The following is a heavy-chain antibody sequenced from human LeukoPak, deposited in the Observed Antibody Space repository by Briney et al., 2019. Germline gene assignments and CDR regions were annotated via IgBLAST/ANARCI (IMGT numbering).Heavy chain of an antibody. V-gene: IGHV3-9*01. Sequence: GGSLRLSCAASGFTFDDYAMHWVRQAPGKGLEWVSGISWNSGSIGYTDSVKGRFTISRDNAKNSLYLQMNSLRAEDTAFYYCACDISLDYWGQGTLVTVSS. CDR1: GFTFDDYA. CDR2: ISWNSGSI. CDR3: ACDISLDY. J-gene: IGHJ4*02.